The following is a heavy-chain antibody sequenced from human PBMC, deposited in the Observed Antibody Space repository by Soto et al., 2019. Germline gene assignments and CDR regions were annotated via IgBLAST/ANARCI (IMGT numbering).Heavy chain of an antibody. D-gene: IGHD4-17*01. J-gene: IGHJ1*01. CDR2: IDPSGGSP. V-gene: IGHV1-46*01. CDR3: ARVRYGGNSVSFQH. CDR1: GYSFTSYY. Sequence: QVQLVQSGAEVKRPGASVKVSCKASGYSFTSYYIHWARQAPGQGLEWMGIIDPSGGSPNYAQKFQGRVTMTRDTSTSTVYMELSSLTSEDTAVYYCARVRYGGNSVSFQHWGQGTLVTVSS.